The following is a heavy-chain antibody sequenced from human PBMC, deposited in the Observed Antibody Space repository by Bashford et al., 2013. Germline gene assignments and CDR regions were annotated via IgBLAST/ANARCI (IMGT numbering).Heavy chain of an antibody. CDR3: ARDCSGGSCYLDY. CDR2: ISAYNGNT. Sequence: WVRQAPGQGLEWMGWISAYNGNTNYAQKLQGRVTMTTDTSTSTAYMELRSLRSDDTAVYYCARDCSGGSCYLDYWGQGTLVTVSS. D-gene: IGHD2-15*01. V-gene: IGHV1-18*01. J-gene: IGHJ4*02.